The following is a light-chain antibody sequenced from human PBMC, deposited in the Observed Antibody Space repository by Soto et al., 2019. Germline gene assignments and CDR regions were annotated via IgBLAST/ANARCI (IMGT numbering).Light chain of an antibody. V-gene: IGLV1-44*01. CDR3: AVWEDSLNGHV. Sequence: QSVLTQPPSASGTPGQTVTISCSGSSSNIGTSSVHWYKHLPGTAPKPLIYTNDQRPSGVPDRFSGSKSGTSASLAISGLQSEDEAEYYCAVWEDSLNGHVFGAGTKVT. CDR1: SSNIGTSS. CDR2: TND. J-gene: IGLJ1*01.